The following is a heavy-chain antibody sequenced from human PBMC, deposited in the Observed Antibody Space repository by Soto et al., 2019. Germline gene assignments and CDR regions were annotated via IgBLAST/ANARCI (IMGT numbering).Heavy chain of an antibody. D-gene: IGHD1-20*01. CDR3: ARSKTDRLYNWINFFM. CDR2: IYYTGST. CDR1: GGSISSGDSY. Sequence: PSETLSLTCTVSGGSISSGDSYWNWIRQPPGKGLEWIGYIYYTGSTHYNPSLKSRITISLDTSNNQFALKLSSATAADTAVYYCARSKTDRLYNWINFFMWSQGTLVTVSS. J-gene: IGHJ4*02. V-gene: IGHV4-30-4*01.